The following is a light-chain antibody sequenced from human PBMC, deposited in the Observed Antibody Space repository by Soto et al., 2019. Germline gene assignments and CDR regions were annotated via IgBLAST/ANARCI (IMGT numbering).Light chain of an antibody. CDR3: QSYDSSNWV. Sequence: NFMLTQPHSVSASPGKTVTISCTRSSGSIASNYVQWYQQRPGSSPTTVIYEDNQRPSGVPDRFSGSIDSSSNSASLTISGLKTVDEADYYCQSYDSSNWVFGGGTQLTVL. J-gene: IGLJ3*02. V-gene: IGLV6-57*01. CDR1: SGSIASNY. CDR2: EDN.